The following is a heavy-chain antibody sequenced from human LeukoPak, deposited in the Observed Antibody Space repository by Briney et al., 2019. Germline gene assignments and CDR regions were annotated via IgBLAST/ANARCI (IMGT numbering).Heavy chain of an antibody. Sequence: PGGSLRLSCAASGFSFSNYAMHWVRQAPGKGLEWVAVISYDGNNKDYADSVKGRFTISRDNSENTQYLQMNNLRADDTAVYYCVRDPGLGYRSGWYQDYFDYWGQGTLVTVSS. D-gene: IGHD6-19*01. CDR1: GFSFSNYA. J-gene: IGHJ4*02. V-gene: IGHV3-30-3*01. CDR2: ISYDGNNK. CDR3: VRDPGLGYRSGWYQDYFDY.